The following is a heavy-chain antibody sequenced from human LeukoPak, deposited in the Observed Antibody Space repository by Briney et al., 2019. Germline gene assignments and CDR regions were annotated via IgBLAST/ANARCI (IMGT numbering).Heavy chain of an antibody. CDR3: ARENDGDYYFDY. CDR1: AFIFSGHW. V-gene: IGHV3-21*01. CDR2: ISGSSSNI. D-gene: IGHD4-17*01. Sequence: NAGGSLRLSCEGSAFIFSGHWMNWVRQAPGKGLEWVSSISGSSSNIYYADSVKGRFTIYRDNAKNSLYLQMNSLRVEDTAVYSCARENDGDYYFDYWGQGTLVTVSS. J-gene: IGHJ4*02.